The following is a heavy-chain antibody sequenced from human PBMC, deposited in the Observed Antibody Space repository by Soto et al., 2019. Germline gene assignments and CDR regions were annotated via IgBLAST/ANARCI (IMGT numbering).Heavy chain of an antibody. V-gene: IGHV4-30-2*01. CDR1: GASISNGGYS. D-gene: IGHD4-4*01. CDR2: VFQVGST. J-gene: IGHJ4*03. CDR3: ARGIDYYVIGVYSQTADYMQY. Sequence: PSETLSLTCTVSGASISNGGYSWNWIRQPPGKGLEGIGNVFQVGSTYYNPSLKSRVTMSVDKSKNQFSLDLRDVTAADTAVYYCARGIDYYVIGVYSQTADYMQYWGHGALVTLSS.